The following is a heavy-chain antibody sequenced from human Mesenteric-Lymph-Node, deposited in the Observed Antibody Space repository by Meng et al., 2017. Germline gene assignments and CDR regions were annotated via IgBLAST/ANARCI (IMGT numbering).Heavy chain of an antibody. CDR3: ARAPSSGRYGGYFDY. D-gene: IGHD6-19*01. CDR1: GFTVHCYA. CDR2: IRGSGGST. J-gene: IGHJ4*02. Sequence: ESPMIPCPASGFTVHCYAMSWVRQAPGKGAEWVSGIRGSGGSTFHADPVKCRFNISRDNSKYTLYLQMNSLRAEDTAVYYCARAPSSGRYGGYFDYWGQGTLVTVSS. V-gene: IGHV3-23*01.